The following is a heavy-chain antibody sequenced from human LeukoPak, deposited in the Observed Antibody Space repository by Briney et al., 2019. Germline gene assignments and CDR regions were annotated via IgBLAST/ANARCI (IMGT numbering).Heavy chain of an antibody. Sequence: SGPTLVNLTQTLTLTCTFSGFSLSTSGMCVSWIRQPPGKALEWLALIDWDDDKYYSTSLKTRLTISKDTSKNQVVLTMTNMDPVDTATYYCARSYSSSFIFKNPANDAFDIWGQGTMVTVSS. V-gene: IGHV2-70*01. J-gene: IGHJ3*02. CDR1: GFSLSTSGMC. CDR2: IDWDDDK. D-gene: IGHD6-13*01. CDR3: ARSYSSSFIFKNPANDAFDI.